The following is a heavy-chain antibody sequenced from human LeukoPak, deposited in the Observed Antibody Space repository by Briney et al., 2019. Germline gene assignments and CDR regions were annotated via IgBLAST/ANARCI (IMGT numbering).Heavy chain of an antibody. Sequence: ASVKVSCKASGYTFTGYYIHWVRQAPGQGLEWMGWINPNSGDTNYAQKFQGRVTMTRDTSISTAYMELSRLRSDDTAVYYCARGADYGDDGGWFDPWGQGTLVTVSS. J-gene: IGHJ5*02. D-gene: IGHD4-17*01. CDR3: ARGADYGDDGGWFDP. CDR1: GYTFTGYY. CDR2: INPNSGDT. V-gene: IGHV1-2*02.